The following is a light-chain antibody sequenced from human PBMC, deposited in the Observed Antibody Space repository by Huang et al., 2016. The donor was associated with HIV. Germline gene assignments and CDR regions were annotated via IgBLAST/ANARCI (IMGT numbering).Light chain of an antibody. V-gene: IGKV3-11*01. CDR1: QSVSSY. CDR2: DAS. CDR3: QECDNWPRLA. J-gene: IGKJ4*01. Sequence: VLTQSPVTLSLSPGERATLSCRASQSVSSYLACYQQKPGQAPRLLIYDASKRAADIPASFNGSGSGTDFTLTISSLDPEDFAVYYCQECDNWPRLALGGGTKVEIK.